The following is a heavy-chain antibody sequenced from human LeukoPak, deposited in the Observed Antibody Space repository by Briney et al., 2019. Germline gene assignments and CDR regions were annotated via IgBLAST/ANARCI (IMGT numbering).Heavy chain of an antibody. CDR1: GFTFNNYA. CDR3: AKASNYDYLWGSQQIGYYFDH. D-gene: IGHD3-16*01. CDR2: ISWDRGTT. Sequence: GRSVRLSCEASGFTFNNYAMHWVRQAPGKGLEWASGISWDRGTTGYGDSVKGRFTISRDNAKNTLYLQMSSLRAEDTALYYCAKASNYDYLWGSQQIGYYFDHWGRGILVTVSS. J-gene: IGHJ4*02. V-gene: IGHV3-9*01.